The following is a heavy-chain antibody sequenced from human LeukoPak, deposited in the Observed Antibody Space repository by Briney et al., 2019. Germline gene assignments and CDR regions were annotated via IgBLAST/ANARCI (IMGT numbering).Heavy chain of an antibody. CDR1: GGTLSSYA. CDR2: IIPIFGTA. D-gene: IGHD2-2*01. V-gene: IGHV1-69*13. J-gene: IGHJ6*02. CDR3: AREDCSSTSCSMDV. Sequence: SVKVSCKASGGTLSSYAISWVRQAPGQGLEWMGGIIPIFGTANYAQKFQGRVTITADESTSTAYMELSSLRSEDTAVYYCAREDCSSTSCSMDVWGQGTTVTVSS.